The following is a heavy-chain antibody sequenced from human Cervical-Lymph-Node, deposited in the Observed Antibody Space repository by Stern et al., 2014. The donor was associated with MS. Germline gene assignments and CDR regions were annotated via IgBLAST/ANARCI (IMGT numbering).Heavy chain of an antibody. D-gene: IGHD2-8*01. CDR3: ARHVGHMVDAFDL. CDR1: GYTFTTLG. CDR2: INTHTGNP. J-gene: IGHJ3*01. V-gene: IGHV7-4-1*02. Sequence: VQLVESGSELEKPGASVKVSCEASGYTFTTLGMSWVRQAPGQGLEWLGWINTHTGNPGYAQGFTGRVVISLDTSVSTTYLQISSLKAEDTAVYYCARHVGHMVDAFDLWGQGTVVTVSS.